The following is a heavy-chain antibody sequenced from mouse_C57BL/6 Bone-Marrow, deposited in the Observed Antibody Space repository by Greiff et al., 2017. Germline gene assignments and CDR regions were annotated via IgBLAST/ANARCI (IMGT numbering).Heavy chain of an antibody. V-gene: IGHV1-74*01. D-gene: IGHD2-1*01. J-gene: IGHJ4*01. CDR1: GYTFTSYW. CDR3: AIWGSCSYDNYFFYAMDY. CDR2: IHPSDSDT. Sequence: QVQLQQPGAELVKPGASVKVSCKASGYTFTSYWMHWVKQRPGQGLEWIGRIHPSDSDTNYNQKFKGKATLPVDKSSSTASMQLSSLTSEDSAVYYWAIWGSCSYDNYFFYAMDYWGQGTSVTVSS.